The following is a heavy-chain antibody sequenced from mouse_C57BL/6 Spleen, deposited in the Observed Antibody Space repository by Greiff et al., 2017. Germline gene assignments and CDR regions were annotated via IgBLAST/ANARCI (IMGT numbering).Heavy chain of an antibody. CDR1: GFSLTSYS. Sequence: VQLVESGPGLVAPSQSLSITCTVSGFSLTSYSVDWVRQPPGKGLEWLGVIGGGGSTNYTSALMSRLTISTDNSKSQVFLKMNSLQTDDTAMYYCAKRHLTRDYFDYWGQGTTLTVSS. J-gene: IGHJ2*01. CDR3: AKRHLTRDYFDY. CDR2: IGGGGST. V-gene: IGHV2-9*01. D-gene: IGHD1-3*01.